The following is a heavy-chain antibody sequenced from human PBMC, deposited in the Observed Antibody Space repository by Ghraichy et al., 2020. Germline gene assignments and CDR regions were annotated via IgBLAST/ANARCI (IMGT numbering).Heavy chain of an antibody. J-gene: IGHJ5*02. V-gene: IGHV4-30-4*08. CDR3: ARGTYYYDSSVGYGWFDP. CDR1: GGSISSGDYY. CDR2: IYYSGST. D-gene: IGHD3-22*01. Sequence: SQTLSLTCTVSGGSISSGDYYWSWIRQPPGKGLEWIGYIYYSGSTYYNPSLKSRVTISLDTSKNQFSLKLSSVTAADTAVYYCARGTYYYDSSVGYGWFDPWGQGTLVTVSS.